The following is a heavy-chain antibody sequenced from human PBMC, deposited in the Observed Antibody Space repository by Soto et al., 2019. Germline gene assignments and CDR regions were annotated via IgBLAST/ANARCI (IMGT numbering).Heavy chain of an antibody. CDR1: GFSLSDSGMG. CDR3: AHSRDVPLYYGMDV. D-gene: IGHD2-21*02. V-gene: IGHV2-5*02. J-gene: IGHJ6*01. Sequence: QITLKESGPTLVKPTETLTLTCTASGFSLSDSGMGVGWIRQHTGKAVEWLTLIYWDETKRYSPALESRLNLSNHTSKKQVVLTMTNLAPVDTATYYCAHSRDVPLYYGMDVWGEGTTVTVSS. CDR2: IYWDETK.